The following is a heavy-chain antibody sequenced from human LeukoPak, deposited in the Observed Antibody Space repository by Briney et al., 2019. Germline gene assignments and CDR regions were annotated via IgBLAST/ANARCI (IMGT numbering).Heavy chain of an antibody. V-gene: IGHV3-66*02. Sequence: PGGSLRLSCAASGFTVSSNSMSWVRQAPGKGLEWVSVIYSGGSTYYADSVKGRFTISRDNSKNTLYLQMNSLRAEDTAVYYCATPRGDTAMLGFDYWGQGTLVTVSS. D-gene: IGHD5-18*01. CDR2: IYSGGST. CDR3: ATPRGDTAMLGFDY. J-gene: IGHJ4*02. CDR1: GFTVSSNS.